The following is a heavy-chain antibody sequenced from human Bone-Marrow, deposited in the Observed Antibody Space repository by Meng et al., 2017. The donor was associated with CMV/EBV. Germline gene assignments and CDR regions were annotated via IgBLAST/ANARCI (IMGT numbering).Heavy chain of an antibody. CDR2: IIPIFGTA. Sequence: SVKVSCKASGGTFSSYAISWVRQAPGQGLEWMGGIIPIFGTANYAQKFQGRVTITTDESTSTAYMELSSLRSEDTAVYYCARASPYYDFWSGYYFEYWGQGTLVNVAS. CDR1: GGTFSSYA. J-gene: IGHJ4*02. V-gene: IGHV1-69*05. CDR3: ARASPYYDFWSGYYFEY. D-gene: IGHD3-3*01.